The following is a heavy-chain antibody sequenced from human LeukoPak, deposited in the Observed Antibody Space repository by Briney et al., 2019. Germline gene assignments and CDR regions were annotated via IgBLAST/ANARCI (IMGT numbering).Heavy chain of an antibody. CDR3: AREYSSTWTSLDY. CDR2: IWFDGSNK. D-gene: IGHD6-13*01. V-gene: IGHV3-33*01. CDR1: GFTLSSSG. J-gene: IGHJ4*02. Sequence: GGSLRLSCPASGFTLSSSGMHWVRQAPGKGLEWVAVIWFDGSNKYYADSVKGRFSISRDNSKNTLYLQMNSQRAEDTAVYYFAREYSSTWTSLDYWGQGTLVTVSS.